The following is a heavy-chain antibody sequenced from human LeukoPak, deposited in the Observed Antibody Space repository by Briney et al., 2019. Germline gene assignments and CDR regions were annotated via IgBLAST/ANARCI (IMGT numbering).Heavy chain of an antibody. Sequence: PGGSLRLSCEAYGFTLSNYEMNWVRQAPGKGLEWVSYISSSGTTIYYADSVRGRFTISRDNAENSLYLQMTSLRAQDTAVYFCARDHTGLDYWGQGTLVTVSS. CDR2: ISSSGTTI. V-gene: IGHV3-48*03. J-gene: IGHJ4*02. CDR1: GFTLSNYE. D-gene: IGHD3-10*01. CDR3: ARDHTGLDY.